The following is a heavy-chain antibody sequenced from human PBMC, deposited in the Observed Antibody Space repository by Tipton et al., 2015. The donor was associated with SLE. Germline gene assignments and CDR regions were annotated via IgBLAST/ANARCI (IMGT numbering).Heavy chain of an antibody. CDR1: GGSISNYS. J-gene: IGHJ4*02. CDR3: ARDPKY. V-gene: IGHV4-59*12. Sequence: TLSLTCPVSGGSISNYSWSWIRQPPGKGLEWIGSIYHSGNTYSNPSLKSLVTISVDTSKNQFSLKLTSVTAAATAVYYCARDPKYWGQGTLVIVSS. CDR2: IYHSGNT.